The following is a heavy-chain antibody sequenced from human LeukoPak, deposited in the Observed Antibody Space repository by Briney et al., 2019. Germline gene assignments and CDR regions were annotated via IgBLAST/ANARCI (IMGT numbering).Heavy chain of an antibody. J-gene: IGHJ2*01. CDR1: GGSISSSSYY. D-gene: IGHD1-14*01. CDR3: ARDQQGPIIYWYFDL. CDR2: IYYSGST. Sequence: SETLSLTCTVSGGSISSSSYYWGWIRQPPGKGLEWIGSIYYSGSTYYNPSLKSRVTISVDTSKNQFSLKLSSVTAADTAVYYCARDQQGPIIYWYFDLWGRGTLVTVSS. V-gene: IGHV4-39*07.